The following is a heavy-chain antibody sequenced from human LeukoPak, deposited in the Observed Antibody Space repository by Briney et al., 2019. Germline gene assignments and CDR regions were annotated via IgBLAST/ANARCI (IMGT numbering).Heavy chain of an antibody. J-gene: IGHJ4*02. D-gene: IGHD2-15*01. CDR1: GDSISSGPYY. Sequence: SETPSLTCTVSGDSISSGPYYWGWIRQPPGKGLEWIGYIYYSGSTYYNPSLKSRVTISVDTSKNQFSLKLSSVTAADTAVYYCAREGSGHFDYWGQGTLVTVSS. CDR2: IYYSGST. V-gene: IGHV4-31*03. CDR3: AREGSGHFDY.